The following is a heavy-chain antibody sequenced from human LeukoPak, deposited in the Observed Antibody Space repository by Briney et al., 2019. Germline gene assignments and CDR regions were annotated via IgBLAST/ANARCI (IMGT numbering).Heavy chain of an antibody. CDR1: GFTFASHA. CDR2: INTGETT. J-gene: IGHJ3*02. V-gene: IGHV3-23*01. CDR3: TRGSFDM. D-gene: IGHD3-16*01. Sequence: GGSLRLSCAASGFTFASHAMSWVRQAPGKGLEWVSNINTGETTFYADSVKGRFTISRDFFKNTLFLQMNSLRDEDTAVYYCTRGSFDMGALETRVTVFS.